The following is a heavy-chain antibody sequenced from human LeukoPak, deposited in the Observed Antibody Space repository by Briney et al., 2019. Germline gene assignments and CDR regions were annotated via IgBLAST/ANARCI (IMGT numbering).Heavy chain of an antibody. Sequence: SETLSLTCAVSGGSISSSNWWSWVRQPPGKGLEWIGEIYHSGSTNYNPSLKSRVTISVDKSKNQFSLKLSSVTAADTAVYYCARNAAAAGHPFDYWGQGTLVTVSS. D-gene: IGHD6-13*01. V-gene: IGHV4-4*02. CDR1: GGSISSSNW. CDR2: IYHSGST. J-gene: IGHJ4*02. CDR3: ARNAAAAGHPFDY.